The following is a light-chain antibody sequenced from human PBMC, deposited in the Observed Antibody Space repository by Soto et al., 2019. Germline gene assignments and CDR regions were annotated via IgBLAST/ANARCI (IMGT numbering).Light chain of an antibody. CDR1: QGIAGY. CDR3: QQAYSFPIT. V-gene: IGKV1D-12*01. J-gene: IGKJ5*01. CDR2: GAS. Sequence: DIQVTQSPSSVSASVGDRFTITCRASQGIAGYLAWYQHKPGRTPELLIHGASRLQSGVPARFSGSGSGTDFTLSINSLQPEDFATYYCQQAYSFPITFGQGTRLEI.